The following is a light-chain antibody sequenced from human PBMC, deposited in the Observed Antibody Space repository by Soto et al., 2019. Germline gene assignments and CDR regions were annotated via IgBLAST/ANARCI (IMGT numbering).Light chain of an antibody. Sequence: EIVLTQSPGTLSLSPGDRATLSCRASQTVSNNYLAWCQQKPGQAPRVIMYGASRRATGIPDRFSGGGSGTDFTLTISRLEPEDFAVYYCQQRNIWPPVTFGQGTRLEIK. J-gene: IGKJ5*01. V-gene: IGKV3D-20*02. CDR3: QQRNIWPPVT. CDR1: QTVSNNY. CDR2: GAS.